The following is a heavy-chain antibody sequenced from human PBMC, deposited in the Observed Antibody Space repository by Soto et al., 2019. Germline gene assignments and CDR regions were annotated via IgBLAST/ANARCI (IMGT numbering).Heavy chain of an antibody. V-gene: IGHV5-51*01. D-gene: IGHD4-4*01. CDR2: IFPGDSDI. CDR3: ARFFSNYKSHFAY. CDR1: TFSFTSYW. J-gene: IGHJ4*02. Sequence: GESLKISCRGSTFSFTSYWFAWVRQKPGKGLEGMAIIFPGDSDIRYSPSFEDDVTISADKSIRTVYLPWDSLKASDTALYYCARFFSNYKSHFAYWGKGT.